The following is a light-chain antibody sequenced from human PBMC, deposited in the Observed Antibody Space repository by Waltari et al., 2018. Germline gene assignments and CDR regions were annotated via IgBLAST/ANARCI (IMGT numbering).Light chain of an antibody. V-gene: IGKV1-5*03. CDR1: QTISSW. Sequence: DIQMTQSPSTLSASVGDRVTITCRASQTISSWLAWYQQKPGKAPKLLIYKASSLQSGVTSRFSGSGSGTEFTFTSSSLQPDDFETSYCQQYDNYSLVNFGGGTKVEIK. CDR2: KAS. CDR3: QQYDNYSLVN. J-gene: IGKJ4*01.